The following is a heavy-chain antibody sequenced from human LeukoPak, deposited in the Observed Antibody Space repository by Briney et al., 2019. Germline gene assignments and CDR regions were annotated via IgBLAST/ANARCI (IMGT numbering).Heavy chain of an antibody. D-gene: IGHD3-16*01. CDR2: INHSGST. CDR3: TREKSYGYIRADS. Sequence: SETLSLTCAVYGGSFSGYYWSWIRQPPGKGLEWIGEINHSGSTNYNPSLKSRVTISIDTSKNQLSLRLSSVTAADTAVYYCTREKSYGYIRADSWGQGTLVTVSS. J-gene: IGHJ4*02. V-gene: IGHV4-34*01. CDR1: GGSFSGYY.